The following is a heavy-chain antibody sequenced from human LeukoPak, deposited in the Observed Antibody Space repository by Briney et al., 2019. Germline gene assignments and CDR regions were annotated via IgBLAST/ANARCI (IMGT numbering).Heavy chain of an antibody. CDR2: ITSSFRYI. Sequence: GGSLRLSCAASGFTFSTYSMNWVRQAPGKGLEWVSSITSSFRYIYYADSVKGRFTISRDNAKKSLYLQMNSLRAEDTAVYYCASSPEYSSSWYYFDYWGQGTRVTVSS. J-gene: IGHJ4*02. CDR3: ASSPEYSSSWYYFDY. CDR1: GFTFSTYS. V-gene: IGHV3-21*01. D-gene: IGHD6-13*01.